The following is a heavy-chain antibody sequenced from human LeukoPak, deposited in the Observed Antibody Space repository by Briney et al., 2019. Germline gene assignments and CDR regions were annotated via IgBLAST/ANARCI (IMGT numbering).Heavy chain of an antibody. CDR3: ASGGGLRFPFDY. CDR2: INPNRGGT. J-gene: IGHJ4*02. V-gene: IGHV1-2*02. CDR1: GYTFIGYF. Sequence: GASVTVSCKASGYTFIGYFMHWVRQAPGQGLEWMGWINPNRGGTNYAQKFQGRVTMTRDTSISTAYMELSRLRSDDTAVYYCASGGGLRFPFDYWGQGTLVTVSS. D-gene: IGHD3-3*01.